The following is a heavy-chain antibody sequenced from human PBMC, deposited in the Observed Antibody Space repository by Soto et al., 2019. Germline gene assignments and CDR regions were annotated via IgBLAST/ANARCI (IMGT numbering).Heavy chain of an antibody. CDR3: ARMETFGSLNWFDP. J-gene: IGHJ5*02. CDR1: GYSFTNND. V-gene: IGHV1-8*01. Sequence: HVQLVQYGAEVREPGASVKVSCKASGYSFTNNDVSWVRQATGQGLEWMGWMNPGSGDTGYAQKFQGRVTMTRDISIATAYMELSSLRSDDTAIYYCARMETFGSLNWFDPWGQGTLVTVSS. CDR2: MNPGSGDT. D-gene: IGHD3-16*01.